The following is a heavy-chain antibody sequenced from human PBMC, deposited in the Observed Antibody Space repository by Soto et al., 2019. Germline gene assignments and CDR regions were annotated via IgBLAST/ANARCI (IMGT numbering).Heavy chain of an antibody. V-gene: IGHV1-18*01. CDR2: ISAYNGNT. CDR1: GYTFTSYG. CDR3: AMGGNIDYALNHGAEYFQH. Sequence: ASVKVSCKASGYTFTSYGISWVRQAPGQGLEWMGWISAYNGNTNYAQKRQGRVTMTTDTSTSTAYMELRSLRSDDTAVYYCAMGGNIDYALNHGAEYFQHWGQGTLVTVSS. J-gene: IGHJ1*01. D-gene: IGHD2-15*01.